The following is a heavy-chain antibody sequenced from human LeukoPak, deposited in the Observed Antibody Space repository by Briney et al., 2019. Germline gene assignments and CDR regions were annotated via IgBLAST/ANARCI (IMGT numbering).Heavy chain of an antibody. CDR3: ARDRDYGDYGDYFDY. J-gene: IGHJ4*02. V-gene: IGHV4-4*07. Sequence: SETLSLTCTVSGGSISSYYWSWIRQPAGKGLEWIGRIYTSGSTNYNPSLKSRVTMSVDTSKNQFSLTLSSVTAADAALYYCARDRDYGDYGDYFDYWGRGTLVSVSS. CDR1: GGSISSYY. CDR2: IYTSGST. D-gene: IGHD4-17*01.